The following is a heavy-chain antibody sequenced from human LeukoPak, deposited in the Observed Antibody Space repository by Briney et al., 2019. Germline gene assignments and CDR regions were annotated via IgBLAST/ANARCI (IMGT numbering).Heavy chain of an antibody. CDR3: AKATSGGYNYMYFDY. J-gene: IGHJ4*02. CDR1: GFTFSIYG. V-gene: IGHV3-30*02. D-gene: IGHD5-24*01. Sequence: PGGSLRLSCAASGFTFSIYGMHWVRQAPGKGLEWVAFIAHDGGNKYYADSVKGRFTISRDNSKNTLYLQMNSLRAEDTAVYYCAKATSGGYNYMYFDYWGQGTLVTVSS. CDR2: IAHDGGNK.